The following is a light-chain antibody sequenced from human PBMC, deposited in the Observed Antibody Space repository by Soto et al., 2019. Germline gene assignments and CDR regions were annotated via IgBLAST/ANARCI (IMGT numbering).Light chain of an antibody. CDR2: GAS. CDR1: QDIKKY. CDR3: QHYDNLPPFT. Sequence: IQMTQSPSSLSASIGDRVTITCQASQDIKKYLSWYQQTPGRAPKLLIYGASNLETGVPSRFSGSGYGTDFTFTISSLQPEDVATYYCQHYDNLPPFTFGPGTKVAIK. V-gene: IGKV1-33*01. J-gene: IGKJ3*01.